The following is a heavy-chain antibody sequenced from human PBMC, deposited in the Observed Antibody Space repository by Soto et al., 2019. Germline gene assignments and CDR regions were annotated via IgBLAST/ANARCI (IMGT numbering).Heavy chain of an antibody. CDR3: ARSGYSYGPNMD. V-gene: IGHV1-69*01. CDR2: FIPIFGTA. D-gene: IGHD5-18*01. Sequence: QVQLVQSGAEVKKPGSSVIVSCRAGRGSFSASGFSWVRQAPGQGLEWVGGFIPIFGTANYAQKFQDRVTMTADESTSTVYMELRGLRFEDTALYYCARSGYSYGPNMDWGQGTLVTVST. J-gene: IGHJ4*02. CDR1: RGSFSASG.